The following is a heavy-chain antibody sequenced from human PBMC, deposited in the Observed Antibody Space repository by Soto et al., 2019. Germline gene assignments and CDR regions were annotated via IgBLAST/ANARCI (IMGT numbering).Heavy chain of an antibody. CDR3: ARDARSAAIGGNAFDI. CDR1: GFTLTHYS. CDR2: ISSSSNNI. V-gene: IGHV3-48*02. Sequence: PGGSLRLSCAASGFTLTHYSMNWVRQAPGKGLEWVAYISSSSNNIYYADSVKGRFTISRDNVKNSVDLQMNSLRDEDTAVYYCARDARSAAIGGNAFDIWGQGTMVTVSS. D-gene: IGHD6-13*01. J-gene: IGHJ3*02.